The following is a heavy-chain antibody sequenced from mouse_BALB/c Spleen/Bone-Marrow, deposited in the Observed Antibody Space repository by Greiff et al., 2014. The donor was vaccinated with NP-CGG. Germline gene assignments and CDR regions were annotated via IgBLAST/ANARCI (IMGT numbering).Heavy chain of an antibody. CDR2: IDPANGNT. V-gene: IGHV14-3*02. CDR3: ARYYYGSSYFDY. CDR1: GFNIKDTY. J-gene: IGHJ2*01. Sequence: VQLQQPEAELVRPGASVKLSCTASGFNIKDTYMHWVKQRPEQGLEWIGRIDPANGNTKYDPKFQGKATITADTSSNTAYLQLSSLTSEDTAVYYCARYYYGSSYFDYWGQGTTLTVSS. D-gene: IGHD1-1*01.